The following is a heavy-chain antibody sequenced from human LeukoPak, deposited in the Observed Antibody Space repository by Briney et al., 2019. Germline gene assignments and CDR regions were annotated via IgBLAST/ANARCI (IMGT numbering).Heavy chain of an antibody. V-gene: IGHV3-66*01. J-gene: IGHJ2*01. Sequence: GGSLRLSCAASGFTVSNNHMSWVRQAPGKGLEWVSVIYSAGTTYYADSVKGRFTISRDNSKNTLNLQMNSLRVGDTAVYYCAGRIAAAGSDWYFDLWGRGTLVSVSS. CDR1: GFTVSNNH. CDR3: AGRIAAAGSDWYFDL. D-gene: IGHD6-13*01. CDR2: IYSAGTT.